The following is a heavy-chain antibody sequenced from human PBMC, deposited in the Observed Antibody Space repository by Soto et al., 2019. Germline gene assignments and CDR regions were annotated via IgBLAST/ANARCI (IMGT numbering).Heavy chain of an antibody. V-gene: IGHV4-34*01. D-gene: IGHD2-15*01. Sequence: PSETLSLTCAVYGGSFSGYYWSWIRQPPWKGLEWIGEINHSGSTNYNPSLKSRVTISVDTSKNQFSLKLSSVTAADTAVYYCARGPRIRSRKAAPYGMDVWGQGTTVTVSS. CDR2: INHSGST. CDR1: GGSFSGYY. J-gene: IGHJ6*02. CDR3: ARGPRIRSRKAAPYGMDV.